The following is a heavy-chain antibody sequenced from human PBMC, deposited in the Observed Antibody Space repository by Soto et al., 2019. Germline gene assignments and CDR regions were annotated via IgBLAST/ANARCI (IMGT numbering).Heavy chain of an antibody. V-gene: IGHV3-33*01. D-gene: IGHD3-10*01. J-gene: IGHJ5*02. CDR3: ARDRFGGTEGTNWLDP. Sequence: QEQLVQSGGGVVQPGRSLRLSCAASGFKFNSYGMHWVRQAPGKGLEWVAVIRYDGSDTSYGDSVKGRFTISRDNSKNTLHLQMCSLRVDDTAVYYCARDRFGGTEGTNWLDPWGQGSLVTVSS. CDR1: GFKFNSYG. CDR2: IRYDGSDT.